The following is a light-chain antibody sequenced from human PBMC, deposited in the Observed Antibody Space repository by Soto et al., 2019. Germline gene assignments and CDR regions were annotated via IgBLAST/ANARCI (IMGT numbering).Light chain of an antibody. CDR1: QSVSSSF. Sequence: EIVLTQSPGTLSLSPGERATLSCRASQSVSSSFLAWYQQKPGQAPRLLIYDASCRATGIPDRFSGSGSGTDFTLTISRLEPEDFAVYYCQQNGNSPPTFGQGTKVEIK. CDR3: QQNGNSPPT. V-gene: IGKV3-20*01. J-gene: IGKJ1*01. CDR2: DAS.